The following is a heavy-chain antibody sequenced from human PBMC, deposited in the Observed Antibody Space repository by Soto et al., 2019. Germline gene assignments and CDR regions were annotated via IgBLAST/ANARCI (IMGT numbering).Heavy chain of an antibody. CDR3: TRESIAARRGDYYYYYGMDV. D-gene: IGHD6-6*01. J-gene: IGHJ6*02. CDR2: IRSKAYGGTT. CDR1: GFTFGVYV. V-gene: IGHV3-49*04. Sequence: GGSRRLSCTASGFTFGVYVMSGVRQAPGKGRGWGGLIRSKAYGGTTEYAASVNGRFTISRDDSKSIAYLQMNSLKTEDTAVYYCTRESIAARRGDYYYYYGMDVWGQGTTVTV.